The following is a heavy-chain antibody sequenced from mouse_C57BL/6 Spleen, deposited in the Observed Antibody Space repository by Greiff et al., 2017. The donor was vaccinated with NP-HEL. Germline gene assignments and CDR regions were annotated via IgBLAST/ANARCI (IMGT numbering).Heavy chain of an antibody. Sequence: EVHLVESEGGLVQPGSPMKLSCTASGFTFSDYYMAWVRQVPEKGLEWVANINYDGSSTYYLDSLKSRFIISRDNAKNILYLQMSSLKSEDTATYYCARDGPRGDWYFDVWGTGTTVTVSS. CDR1: GFTFSDYY. CDR3: ARDGPRGDWYFDV. J-gene: IGHJ1*03. V-gene: IGHV5-16*01. CDR2: INYDGSST.